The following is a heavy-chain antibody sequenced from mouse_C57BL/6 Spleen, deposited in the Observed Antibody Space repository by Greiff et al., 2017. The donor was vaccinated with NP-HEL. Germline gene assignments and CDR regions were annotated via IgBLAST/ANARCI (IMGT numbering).Heavy chain of an antibody. J-gene: IGHJ3*01. D-gene: IGHD1-1*01. Sequence: EVQLQQSGPELVKPGASVKISCKASGYSFTDYYMNWVKQSNGKSLEWIGVINPYYGTTSYNQKFKGKATLTVDQSASTAYMQLNSLTSEDSAVYDCAAGSYGTSAFADWGQGTLVTVAA. CDR1: GYSFTDYY. V-gene: IGHV1-39*01. CDR3: AAGSYGTSAFAD. CDR2: INPYYGTT.